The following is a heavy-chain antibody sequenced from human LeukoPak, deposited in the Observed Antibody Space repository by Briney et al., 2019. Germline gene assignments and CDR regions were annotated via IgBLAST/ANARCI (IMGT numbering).Heavy chain of an antibody. CDR1: GFTFSDYY. CDR3: ARVRAQGALFGVVRDAFDI. D-gene: IGHD3-3*01. V-gene: IGHV3-11*01. CDR2: ISSSGSTI. Sequence: PGGSLRLSCAASGFTFSDYYMSWIRQAPGKGLEWVSYISSSGSTIYYADSVKGRFTISRDNAKNSLYLQMNSLRAEDTAVYYCARVRAQGALFGVVRDAFDIWGQGTMVTVSP. J-gene: IGHJ3*02.